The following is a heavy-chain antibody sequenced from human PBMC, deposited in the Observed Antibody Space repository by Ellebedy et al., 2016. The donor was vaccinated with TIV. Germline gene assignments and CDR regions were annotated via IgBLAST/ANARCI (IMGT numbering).Heavy chain of an antibody. Sequence: SGPTLVKPTETLTLTCTVSGFSLSNARVGMSWIRQPPGKALEWLAHIFPNDEKAYSTSLKSRLAISKDTPKSQVVLTVTNMGPVDAATYYCARAIEDAFDIWGQGTMVTVSS. CDR1: GFSLSNARVG. V-gene: IGHV2-26*01. CDR3: ARAIEDAFDI. CDR2: IFPNDEK. D-gene: IGHD2-2*02. J-gene: IGHJ3*02.